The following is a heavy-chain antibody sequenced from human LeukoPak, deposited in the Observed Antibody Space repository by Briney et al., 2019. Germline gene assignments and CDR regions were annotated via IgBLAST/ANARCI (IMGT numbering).Heavy chain of an antibody. V-gene: IGHV4-59*12. D-gene: IGHD2-21*02. CDR3: ATHDLAYCGGDCYSS. CDR2: IYYSGST. Sequence: PSETLSLTCTVSGGSISSYYWSWIRQPPGKGLEWIGYIYYSGSTNYNPSLKSRVTISVDTSKNQFSLKLSSVTAADTAVYYCATHDLAYCGGDCYSSWGQGTLVTVSS. J-gene: IGHJ1*01. CDR1: GGSISSYY.